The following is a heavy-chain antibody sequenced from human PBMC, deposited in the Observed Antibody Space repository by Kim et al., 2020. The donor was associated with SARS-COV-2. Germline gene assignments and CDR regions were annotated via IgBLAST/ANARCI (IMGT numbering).Heavy chain of an antibody. CDR2: INPSGGST. Sequence: ASVKVSCKAFGYSFTKYNLHWVRQAPGQGLEWMGIINPSGGSTTYTQKLQGRLNMTRDTSTSTVYMELSSLRSEDSALYYCARDWGPGTYYTETWGQGTLVTVTS. D-gene: IGHD3-10*01. J-gene: IGHJ5*02. V-gene: IGHV1-46*04. CDR3: ARDWGPGTYYTET. CDR1: GYSFTKYN.